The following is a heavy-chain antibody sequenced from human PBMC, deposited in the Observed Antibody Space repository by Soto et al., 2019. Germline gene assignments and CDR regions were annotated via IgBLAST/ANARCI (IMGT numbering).Heavy chain of an antibody. V-gene: IGHV4-34*01. J-gene: IGHJ5*02. D-gene: IGHD1-1*01. CDR1: GGSFSGYY. Sequence: QVRLQQWGTGLLKSSETLSLTCAVYGGSFSGYYWSWLRQPPGKGLEWLGEINHSGSPNYNPSLKSRVTISVDTSKNQFSLKMTSVTAADKAVYYCATANWSHHYFDPWGQGTLVTVSS. CDR3: ATANWSHHYFDP. CDR2: INHSGSP.